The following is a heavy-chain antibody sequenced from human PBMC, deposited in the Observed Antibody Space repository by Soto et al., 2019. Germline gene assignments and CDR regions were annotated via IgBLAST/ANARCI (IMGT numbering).Heavy chain of an antibody. CDR1: GVSIISYY. Sequence: PSATLTLTCTVAGVSIISYYWSWIPQPPGQGLEWIGYIYYSGSTNSNPSLKSRVTTSVDTSKNQFSLKLSSVTAADTSVYDLARDSRIPNGVGLAAEYWGQGTVVTV. J-gene: IGHJ4*02. D-gene: IGHD1-26*01. CDR2: IYYSGST. CDR3: ARDSRIPNGVGLAAEY. V-gene: IGHV4-59*01.